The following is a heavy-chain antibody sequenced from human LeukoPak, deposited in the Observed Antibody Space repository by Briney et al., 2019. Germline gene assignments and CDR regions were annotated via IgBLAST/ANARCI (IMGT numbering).Heavy chain of an antibody. CDR2: IYPGDSDT. J-gene: IGHJ4*02. D-gene: IGHD6-13*01. Sequence: GESLKLSCKGSGYSLTSYWLGWVRHMPGKGLEWKGIIYPGDSDTRYSPSFQGQVTISADKSISTAFLQWSSLKASDTAMYNCARHTEQQLVDFWGQGTLVTVSS. V-gene: IGHV5-51*01. CDR1: GYSLTSYW. CDR3: ARHTEQQLVDF.